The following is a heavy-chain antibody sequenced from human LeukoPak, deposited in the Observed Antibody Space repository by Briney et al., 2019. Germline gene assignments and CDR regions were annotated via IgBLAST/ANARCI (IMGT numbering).Heavy chain of an antibody. Sequence: SETLSLTCAVYGWSFSGYYWSWIRQPPGKGLEWIGEINHSGSTNYNPSLKSRVTISVDTSKNQFSLKLSSVTAADTAVYYCARPTQTRNYYDSSGYYYQDAFDIWGQGTMVTVSS. CDR3: ARPTQTRNYYDSSGYYYQDAFDI. V-gene: IGHV4-34*01. D-gene: IGHD3-22*01. CDR1: GWSFSGYY. CDR2: INHSGST. J-gene: IGHJ3*02.